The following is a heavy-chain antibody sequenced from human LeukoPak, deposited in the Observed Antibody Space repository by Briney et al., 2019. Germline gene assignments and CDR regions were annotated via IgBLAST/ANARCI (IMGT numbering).Heavy chain of an antibody. V-gene: IGHV3-33*01. CDR2: IWYDGSNK. D-gene: IGHD2-15*01. CDR1: GFTFSSYG. Sequence: PGGSLRLSCAASGFTFSSYGMHWVRQAPGKGLEWVAVIWYDGSNKYYADSVKGRFTISRDNSKNTLYLQMNSLGAEDTAVYYCARDPRYCSGGSCYPVEYFQHWGQGTLVTVSS. J-gene: IGHJ1*01. CDR3: ARDPRYCSGGSCYPVEYFQH.